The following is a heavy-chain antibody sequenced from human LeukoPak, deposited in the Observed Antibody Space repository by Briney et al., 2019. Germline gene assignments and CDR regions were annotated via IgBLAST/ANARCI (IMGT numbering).Heavy chain of an antibody. CDR1: GDSVSSNSVT. J-gene: IGHJ4*02. CDR3: ARGSSSLGFGFDY. V-gene: IGHV6-1*01. CDR2: TYYRSTWYN. Sequence: SQTLSLTCAISGDSVSSNSVTWNWIRQSPSRGLEWLGRTYYRSTWYNDYAVSVRGRITVNPDTSKNQFSLHLNSVTPEDTAVYYCARGSSSLGFGFDYWGQGTLVTVSS. D-gene: IGHD6-13*01.